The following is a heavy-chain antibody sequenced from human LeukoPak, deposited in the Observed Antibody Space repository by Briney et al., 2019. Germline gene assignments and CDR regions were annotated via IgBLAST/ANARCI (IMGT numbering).Heavy chain of an antibody. CDR3: ASGLGYYDFWSGYHPHGPFDY. V-gene: IGHV4-59*01. CDR2: IYYSGST. CDR1: GGSFSGYY. D-gene: IGHD3-3*01. J-gene: IGHJ4*02. Sequence: PSETLSLTCAVYGGSFSGYYWSWIRQPPGKGLEWIGYIYYSGSTNYNPSLKSRVTISVDTSKNQFSLKLSSVTAADTAVYYCASGLGYYDFWSGYHPHGPFDYWGQGTLVTVSS.